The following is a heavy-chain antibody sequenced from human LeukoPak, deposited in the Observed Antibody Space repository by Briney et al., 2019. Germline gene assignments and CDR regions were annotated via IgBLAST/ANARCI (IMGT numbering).Heavy chain of an antibody. V-gene: IGHV1-18*01. J-gene: IGHJ5*02. CDR2: ISAYNGNT. CDR3: ARDHSSGWCERLNWFDP. CDR1: GYTFTIYG. Sequence: ASVKVSFKASGYTFTIYGISWVRQAPGQGLEWMGWISAYNGNTNYAQKLQGRVTMTTDTSTSTAYMELRSLRSDDTAVYYCARDHSSGWCERLNWFDPWGQGTLVTVSS. D-gene: IGHD6-19*01.